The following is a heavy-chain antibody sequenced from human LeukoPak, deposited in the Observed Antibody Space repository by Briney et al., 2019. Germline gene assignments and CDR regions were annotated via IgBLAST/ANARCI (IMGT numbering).Heavy chain of an antibody. CDR3: AKAPVTTCRGAYCYPFDY. CDR1: GFTFSSYS. D-gene: IGHD2-21*01. V-gene: IGHV3-21*04. J-gene: IGHJ4*02. Sequence: PGGSLRLSCAASGFTFSSYSMNWVRQAPGNGLEWVSSISSSSSYIYYADSVKGRFTISRDNAKNSLYLQMNRLRPEDAAVYYCAKAPVTTCRGAYCYPFDYWGQGTLVTVSS. CDR2: ISSSSSYI.